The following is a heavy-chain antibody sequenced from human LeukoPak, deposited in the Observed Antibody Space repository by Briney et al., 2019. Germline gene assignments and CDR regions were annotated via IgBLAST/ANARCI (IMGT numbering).Heavy chain of an antibody. Sequence: SVKVSCKASGGTFSSYAISWVRQAPGQGLEWMGRIIPIFGTANCAQKFQGRVTITTDESTSTAYMELGSLRSEDTAVYYCAREGPYGDGAFDIWGQGTMVTVSS. CDR3: AREGPYGDGAFDI. J-gene: IGHJ3*02. D-gene: IGHD4-17*01. CDR2: IIPIFGTA. V-gene: IGHV1-69*05. CDR1: GGTFSSYA.